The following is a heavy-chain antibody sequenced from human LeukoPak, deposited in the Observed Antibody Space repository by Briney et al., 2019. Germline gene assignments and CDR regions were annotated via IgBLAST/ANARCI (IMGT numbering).Heavy chain of an antibody. V-gene: IGHV3-7*03. Sequence: GGSLRLSCAASGFTFSSYWMSWVRQAPGKGLEWVANIKQDGSEKYYVDSVKGRFTISRDNAKNSLYLQMNSLKTEDTAVYYCTTSGDSDYFDYWGQGTLVTVSS. J-gene: IGHJ4*02. CDR2: IKQDGSEK. CDR1: GFTFSSYW. D-gene: IGHD2-21*02. CDR3: TTSGDSDYFDY.